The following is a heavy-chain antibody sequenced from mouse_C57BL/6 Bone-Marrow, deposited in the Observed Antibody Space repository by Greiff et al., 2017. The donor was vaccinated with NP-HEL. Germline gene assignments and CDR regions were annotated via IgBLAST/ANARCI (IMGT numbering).Heavy chain of an antibody. J-gene: IGHJ1*03. V-gene: IGHV14-3*01. D-gene: IGHD2-5*01. CDR1: GFNFKNTY. Sequence: VQLQQSVAELVRPGASVKLSCTASGFNFKNTYMHWVKQRPEQGLEWIGRIDPANGNTKYAPKFQGTATITADTSSNKAYLQLSSLTSEDTAIYYCARRSNYSHWYFDVWGTGTTVTVSS. CDR2: IDPANGNT. CDR3: ARRSNYSHWYFDV.